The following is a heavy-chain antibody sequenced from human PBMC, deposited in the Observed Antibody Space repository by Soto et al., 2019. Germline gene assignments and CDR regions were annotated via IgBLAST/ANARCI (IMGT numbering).Heavy chain of an antibody. Sequence: PSETLSLTCTVSGGSISSYYWSWIRQPPGKGLEWIGYIYYSGSTNYNPALKSRVTMSVDTSKNQVSLKLSSVIAADTALYFCARLYTSRFAPGGQGTLVTVSS. J-gene: IGHJ5*02. CDR1: GGSISSYY. V-gene: IGHV4-59*01. D-gene: IGHD2-2*02. CDR3: ARLYTSRFAP. CDR2: IYYSGST.